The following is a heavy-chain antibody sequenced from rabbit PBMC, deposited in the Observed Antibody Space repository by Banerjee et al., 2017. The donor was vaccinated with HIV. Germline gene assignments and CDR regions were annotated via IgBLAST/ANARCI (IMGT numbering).Heavy chain of an antibody. CDR3: ARDSVYAGYAGYGYATGNNL. Sequence: EESGGDLVKPEGSLTLTCTASGFSFSSSYWICWVRQAPGKGLEWIGCIVAGSSGSTYYASWAKGRFTISKTSSTTVTLQMTSLTAADTATYFCARDSVYAGYAGYGYATGNNLWGQGTLVTVS. J-gene: IGHJ4*01. V-gene: IGHV1S45*01. CDR2: IVAGSSGST. CDR1: GFSFSSSYW. D-gene: IGHD6-1*01.